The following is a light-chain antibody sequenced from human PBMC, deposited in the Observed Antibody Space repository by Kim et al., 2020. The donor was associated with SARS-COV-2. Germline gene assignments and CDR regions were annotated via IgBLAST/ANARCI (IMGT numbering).Light chain of an antibody. J-gene: IGLJ3*02. V-gene: IGLV10-54*01. CDR1: GNNVGNQG. CDR3: SAWDSSLSAWV. Sequence: QTATLTCAGNGNNVGNQGAAWLQQHQGHPPKLLSYRNNNRPSGISERLSASRSGNTASLTITGLQPEDEADYYCSAWDSSLSAWVFGGGTQLTVL. CDR2: RNN.